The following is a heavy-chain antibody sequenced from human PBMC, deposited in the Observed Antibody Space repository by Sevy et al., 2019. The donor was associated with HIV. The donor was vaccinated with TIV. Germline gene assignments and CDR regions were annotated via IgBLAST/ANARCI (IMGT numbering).Heavy chain of an antibody. CDR2: ISHDGRNNK. D-gene: IGHD3-10*01. Sequence: GGSLRLSCAASGFTFSEFGMHWVRQAPGKGLEWVAVISHDGRNNKYNEDSVKGRFTISRDNSKNALYLQMNSLRADDTEIYYCARDRGEILRSAFKSWGEGTLVTVSS. J-gene: IGHJ5*02. V-gene: IGHV3-30*04. CDR3: ARDRGEILRSAFKS. CDR1: GFTFSEFG.